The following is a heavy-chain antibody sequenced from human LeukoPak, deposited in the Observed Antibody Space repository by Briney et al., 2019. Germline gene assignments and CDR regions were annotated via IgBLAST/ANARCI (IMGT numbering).Heavy chain of an antibody. Sequence: SETLSLTCAVYGGSFSGYYWSWIRQPPGKGLEWIGSIYYSGSTYYNPSLKSRVTISVDTSKNQFSLKLSSVTAADTAVYYCARLSRDRYYDYYMDVWGKGTTVTISS. J-gene: IGHJ6*03. V-gene: IGHV4-34*01. D-gene: IGHD5-24*01. CDR2: IYYSGST. CDR1: GGSFSGYY. CDR3: ARLSRDRYYDYYMDV.